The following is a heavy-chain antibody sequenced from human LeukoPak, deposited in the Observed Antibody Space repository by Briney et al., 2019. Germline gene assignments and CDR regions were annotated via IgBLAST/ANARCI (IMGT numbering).Heavy chain of an antibody. J-gene: IGHJ4*02. CDR3: ARDSNYAFDY. CDR2: IYSGDST. V-gene: IGHV3-66*01. D-gene: IGHD4-11*01. CDR1: GFPLNSNY. Sequence: GGSLRLSFAVSGFPLNSNYMSWVRQAPGEGLEWVSVIYSGDSTYYAHSVSGRFTISRHNSNNTLYLQMNSLRAEDTTVYYWARDSNYAFDYWGQGTLVTVSS.